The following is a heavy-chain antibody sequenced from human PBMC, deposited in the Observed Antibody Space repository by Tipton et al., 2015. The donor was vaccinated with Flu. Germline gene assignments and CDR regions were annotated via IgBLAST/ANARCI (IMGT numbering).Heavy chain of an antibody. Sequence: LRLSCTVSGGSISSGGYYWSWIRQHPGKGLEWIGYIYYSGSTYYNPSFKSRVTISVDTSKNQFSLKLSSVTAADTAVYYCARVGTGFSSWYFDLWGRGTLVTVSS. CDR3: ARVGTGFSSWYFDL. V-gene: IGHV4-31*03. CDR2: IYYSGST. J-gene: IGHJ2*01. CDR1: GGSISSGGYY. D-gene: IGHD5-18*01.